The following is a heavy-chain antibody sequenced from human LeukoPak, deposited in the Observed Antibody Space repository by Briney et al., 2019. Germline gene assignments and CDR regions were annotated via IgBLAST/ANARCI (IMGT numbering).Heavy chain of an antibody. J-gene: IGHJ1*01. CDR3: ASAPRTTVNFQH. CDR1: GGSISSGGYY. Sequence: SRTLSLTCTVSGGSISSGGYYWSWIRQHPGKGLEWIGYIYYSGSTYYNPSLKSRVTISVDTSKNQFSLKLSSVTAADTAVYYCASAPRTTVNFQHWGQGTLVTVSS. CDR2: IYYSGST. V-gene: IGHV4-31*03. D-gene: IGHD4-17*01.